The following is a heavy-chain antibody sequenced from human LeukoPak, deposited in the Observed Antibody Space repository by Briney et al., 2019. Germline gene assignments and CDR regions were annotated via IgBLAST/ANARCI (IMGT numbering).Heavy chain of an antibody. J-gene: IGHJ5*02. Sequence: PSETLSLTCTASGGSISSSSYCWGWIRQPPGTGLECIGSIYYSGIASYNPSLNRRVTISVDTYKNQFSLKLSSVTAADTAVYYCARRGAARAYNWFDPWGQGTLVTVSS. CDR3: ARRGAARAYNWFDP. CDR2: IYYSGIA. D-gene: IGHD1-26*01. CDR1: GGSISSSSYC. V-gene: IGHV4-39*01.